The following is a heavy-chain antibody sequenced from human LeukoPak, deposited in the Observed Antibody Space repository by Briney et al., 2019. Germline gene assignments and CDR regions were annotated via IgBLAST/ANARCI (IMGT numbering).Heavy chain of an antibody. CDR1: GGSISSGDYY. CDR2: IYYSGRT. J-gene: IGHJ4*02. CDR3: ARDVRRRSASNYFDY. D-gene: IGHD2-15*01. V-gene: IGHV4-30-4*01. Sequence: SQTLSLTCTVSGGSISSGDYYWSWIRQSPGKGLEWIGYIYYSGRTYYNPSLKSRVTISADTSKNHFSPNVSSVTAADTAVYYCARDVRRRSASNYFDYWGQGTLVTVSS.